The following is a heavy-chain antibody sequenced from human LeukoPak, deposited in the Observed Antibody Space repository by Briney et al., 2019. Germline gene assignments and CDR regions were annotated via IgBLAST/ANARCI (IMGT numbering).Heavy chain of an antibody. CDR2: IGTAGDT. J-gene: IGHJ6*02. CDR1: GFTFSSYD. Sequence: GGSLRLSCAASGFTFSSYDMHWVRQATGKGLEWVSAIGTAGDTYYPGSVKGRFTISRENAKNFLYLQMNSLRAGDTAVYYCARAPAFHGMDVWGQGTTVTVSS. V-gene: IGHV3-13*01. CDR3: ARAPAFHGMDV. D-gene: IGHD2-2*01.